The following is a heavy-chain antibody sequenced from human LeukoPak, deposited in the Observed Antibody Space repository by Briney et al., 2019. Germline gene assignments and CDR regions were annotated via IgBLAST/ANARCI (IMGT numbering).Heavy chain of an antibody. V-gene: IGHV3-23*01. CDR3: AKDPSPYCGGDCYFDC. D-gene: IGHD2-21*02. Sequence: GGSLRLSCAASGFTFANYAMSWVRQAPGKGLEWVSTISSTGGSTYYADSVKGRFTISRDNSKNALYLQMNSLRVEDTAIYYCAKDPSPYCGGDCYFDCWGQGTLVTVSS. J-gene: IGHJ4*02. CDR2: ISSTGGST. CDR1: GFTFANYA.